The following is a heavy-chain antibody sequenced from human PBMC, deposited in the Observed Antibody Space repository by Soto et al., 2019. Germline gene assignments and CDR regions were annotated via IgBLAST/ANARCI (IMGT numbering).Heavy chain of an antibody. CDR3: ARYSSNWFQTEGMDV. V-gene: IGHV4-4*07. CDR2: IDTSGNT. J-gene: IGHJ6*02. CDR1: GGSISTYY. Sequence: TSETLSLTCTVSGGSISTYYWSWIRQPAGKGLEWIGRIDTSGNTNYNPSLKSRVTMSVDTSKKQFSLKLTSVTAADTAVYYCARYSSNWFQTEGMDVWGQGTTVPVSS. D-gene: IGHD6-13*01.